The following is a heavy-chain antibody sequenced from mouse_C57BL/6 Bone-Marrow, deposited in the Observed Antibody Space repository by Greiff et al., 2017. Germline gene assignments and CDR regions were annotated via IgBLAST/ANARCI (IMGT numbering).Heavy chain of an antibody. D-gene: IGHD1-1*01. V-gene: IGHV5-17*01. CDR3: ARLYYYGSSLYYYAMDY. J-gene: IGHJ4*01. CDR2: ISSGSSTI. CDR1: GFTFSDYG. Sequence: EVQLVESGGGLVKPGGSLKLSCAASGFTFSDYGMHWVRQAPEKGLEWVAYISSGSSTIYYADTVKGRFTISRDNAKNTLFLQMTSLRSEDTAMYYCARLYYYGSSLYYYAMDYWGQGTSVTVSS.